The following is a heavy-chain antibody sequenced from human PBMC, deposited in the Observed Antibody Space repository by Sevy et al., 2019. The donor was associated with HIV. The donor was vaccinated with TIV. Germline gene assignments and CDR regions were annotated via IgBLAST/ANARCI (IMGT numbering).Heavy chain of an antibody. V-gene: IGHV3-21*01. Sequence: GGSLRLSCAASGFTFSSYSMNWVRQAPGKGLEWVSSISSSSSYIYYADSVKGRFTISRDNAKNSLYLQMNGLRAEDTAVYYCARGAGYYYDSSGYYTFDYLGQGTLVTVSS. J-gene: IGHJ4*02. CDR2: ISSSSSYI. D-gene: IGHD3-22*01. CDR1: GFTFSSYS. CDR3: ARGAGYYYDSSGYYTFDY.